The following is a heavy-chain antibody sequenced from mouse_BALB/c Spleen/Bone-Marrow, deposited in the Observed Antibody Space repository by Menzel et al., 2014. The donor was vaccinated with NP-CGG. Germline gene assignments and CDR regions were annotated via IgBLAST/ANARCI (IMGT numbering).Heavy chain of an antibody. V-gene: IGHV5-17*02. CDR3: ARRHYYGILYAVDY. CDR2: ISSGSSTI. J-gene: IGHJ4*01. Sequence: EVKLMESGGGLVQPGGSRKLSCAGSGFTFSSFGMHWVRQAPEKGLEWVAYISSGSSTIYYADTMKGRFTISRDNPKNTLFLQMTSLRSEDTAMYYCARRHYYGILYAVDYWGRGTLVT. CDR1: GFTFSSFG. D-gene: IGHD2-1*01.